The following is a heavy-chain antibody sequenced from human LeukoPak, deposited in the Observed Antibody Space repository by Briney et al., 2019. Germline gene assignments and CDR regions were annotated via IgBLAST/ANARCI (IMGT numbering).Heavy chain of an antibody. CDR1: GITFSTYT. CDR2: ITSTSNYI. J-gene: IGHJ6*03. CDR3: ARENYYYYYMDV. V-gene: IGHV3-21*01. Sequence: GGSLRVSWAASGITFSTYTMNWVRQAPGKGLEWVSSITSTSNYIYYADSVKGRFTISRDNAKNSLYLQMNSLRAEDTAVYYCARENYYYYYMDVWGKGTTVTVSS.